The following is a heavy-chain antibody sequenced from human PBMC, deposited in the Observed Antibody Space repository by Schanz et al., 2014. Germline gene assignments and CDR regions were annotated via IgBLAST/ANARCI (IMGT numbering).Heavy chain of an antibody. Sequence: QVQLVQSGVEVKRPGASVRLSCEASGYTFAGHAVHWVRQAPGQGPEWVGWIHTGSGNTKYSQKFEGRVTITRDTSASIVYMELSSLRSEDTAVFFCASGEARVTSSGVVIVPMNVWGKGTTVIVSS. V-gene: IGHV1-3*04. D-gene: IGHD3-3*01. CDR3: ASGEARVTSSGVVIVPMNV. J-gene: IGHJ6*03. CDR2: IHTGSGNT. CDR1: GYTFAGHA.